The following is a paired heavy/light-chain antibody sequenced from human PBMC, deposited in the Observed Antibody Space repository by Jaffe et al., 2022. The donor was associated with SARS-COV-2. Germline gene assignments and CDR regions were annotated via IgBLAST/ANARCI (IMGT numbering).Heavy chain of an antibody. CDR1: GFTFDDYA. J-gene: IGHJ6*02. V-gene: IGHV3-9*01. CDR2: ISWNSGSI. CDR3: AKGLNHQWLPTGGMDV. Sequence: EVQLVESGGGLVQPGRSLRLSCAASGFTFDDYAMHWVRQAPGKGLEWVSGISWNSGSIGYADSVKGRFTISRDNAKNSLYLQMNSLRAEDTALYYCAKGLNHQWLPTGGMDVWGQGTTVTVSS. D-gene: IGHD6-19*01.
Light chain of an antibody. Sequence: DIQMTQSPSSLSASVGDRVTITCQASQDISNYLNWYQQKPGKAPKLLIYDASNLETGVPSRFSGSGSGTDFTFTISSLQPEDIATYYCQQYDNLFGGGTKVEIK. CDR3: QQYDNL. CDR2: DAS. V-gene: IGKV1-33*01. J-gene: IGKJ4*01. CDR1: QDISNY.